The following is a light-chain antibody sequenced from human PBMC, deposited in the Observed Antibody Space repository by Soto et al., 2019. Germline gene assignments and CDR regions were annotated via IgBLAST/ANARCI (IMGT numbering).Light chain of an antibody. V-gene: IGKV3-20*01. CDR1: QSVGSDY. CDR3: QHYGTA. CDR2: GAS. Sequence: IVLTQSPGTLSLSPGEIATLSCRASQSVGSDYLAWYQQRPGQAPRLLIYGASSRATGVPDRFSGSGSGTDFTLTISRLESEDFAVYYCQHYGTAFGQGTKVDIK. J-gene: IGKJ1*01.